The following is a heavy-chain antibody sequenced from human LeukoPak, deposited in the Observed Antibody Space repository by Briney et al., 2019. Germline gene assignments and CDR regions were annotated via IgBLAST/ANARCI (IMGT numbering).Heavy chain of an antibody. Sequence: SVKVSCKASGGTFSSYAISWVRQAPGQGLEWMGGIIPIFGTANYAQKFQGRVTITADESTSTAYMELSSLRSEDTAVYYCARESTPYYDSSGYYRYWGQGTLVTVSS. CDR3: ARESTPYYDSSGYYRY. J-gene: IGHJ4*02. CDR2: IIPIFGTA. D-gene: IGHD3-22*01. V-gene: IGHV1-69*13. CDR1: GGTFSSYA.